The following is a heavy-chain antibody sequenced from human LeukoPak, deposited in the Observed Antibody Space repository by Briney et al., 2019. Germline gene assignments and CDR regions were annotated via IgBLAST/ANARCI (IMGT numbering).Heavy chain of an antibody. J-gene: IGHJ4*02. Sequence: PGRSLRLSRAASGFTFDDYAMHWVRQAPGKGLEWVSGISWNSGSIGYADSVKGRFTISRDNAKNSLYLQMNSLRAEDMALYYCAKASSSWYRGDYFDYWGQGTLVTVSS. D-gene: IGHD6-13*01. CDR3: AKASSSWYRGDYFDY. V-gene: IGHV3-9*03. CDR2: ISWNSGSI. CDR1: GFTFDDYA.